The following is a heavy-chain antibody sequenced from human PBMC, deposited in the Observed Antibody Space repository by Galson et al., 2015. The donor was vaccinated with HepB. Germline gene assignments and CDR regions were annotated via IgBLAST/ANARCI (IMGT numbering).Heavy chain of an antibody. CDR2: IIPMFGTT. V-gene: IGHV1-69*13. CDR3: AREGIVDCGGECYEGIGNYFDY. J-gene: IGHJ4*02. Sequence: SVKVSCKAFGGTFSKNPISWVRQAPGQGLEWIGGIIPMFGTTNHAQKFQGRVTILADESTSTVYMELRSLTSEDTAVYYCAREGIVDCGGECYEGIGNYFDYWGQGTLVTVSS. D-gene: IGHD2-21*01. CDR1: GGTFSKNP.